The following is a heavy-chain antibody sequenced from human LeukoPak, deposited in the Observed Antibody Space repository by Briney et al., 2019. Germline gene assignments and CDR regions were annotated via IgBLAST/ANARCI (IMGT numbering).Heavy chain of an antibody. CDR1: GGSISSYY. Sequence: SETLSLTCSVSGGSISSYYWSWIRQPAGKGLEWIGRIYTSGSTNYNPSLKSRVTMSVDTSKNQFSLKLSSVTAADTAVYYCAREGVWYQLPKTDYYYYYMDVWGKGTTVTVSS. D-gene: IGHD2-2*01. J-gene: IGHJ6*03. CDR3: AREGVWYQLPKTDYYYYYMDV. V-gene: IGHV4-4*07. CDR2: IYTSGST.